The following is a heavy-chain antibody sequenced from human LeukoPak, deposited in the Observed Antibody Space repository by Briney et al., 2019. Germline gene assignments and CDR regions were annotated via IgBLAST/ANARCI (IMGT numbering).Heavy chain of an antibody. V-gene: IGHV3-20*04. D-gene: IGHD6-6*01. CDR2: ITWNSGSI. Sequence: GGSLRLSCAASGFTFNTYTMNWVRQAPAPGLEWVSGITWNSGSIGYADSVNGRFTISRDNDKNSLFLQVSSLRAEDTAMYYCARDYSSASYLGCWGQGTLVTV. J-gene: IGHJ4*02. CDR3: ARDYSSASYLGC. CDR1: GFTFNTYT.